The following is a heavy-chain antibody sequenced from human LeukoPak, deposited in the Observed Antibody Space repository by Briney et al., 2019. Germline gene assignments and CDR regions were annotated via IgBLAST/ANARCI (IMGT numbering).Heavy chain of an antibody. V-gene: IGHV4-38-2*02. CDR2: IYHNGST. D-gene: IGHD2-15*01. CDR1: GYSISNGYY. J-gene: IGHJ5*02. Sequence: SETLSLTCXVSGYSISNGYYWGWIRQPPGKGLEFLVSIYHNGSTYYNPSLKSRVTISIDTSKNQFSLDVSSVTAADTDVYYCAREVASTGWFDPWGQGTLVTVSS. CDR3: AREVASTGWFDP.